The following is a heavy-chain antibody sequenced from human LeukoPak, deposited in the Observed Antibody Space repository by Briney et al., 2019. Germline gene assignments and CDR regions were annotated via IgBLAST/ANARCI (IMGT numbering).Heavy chain of an antibody. J-gene: IGHJ6*03. D-gene: IGHD4-11*01. CDR1: GFTFRSYW. Sequence: GSLRLSCAASGFTFRSYWMHWVRQAPGKGLGWVSRINSDGSSTSYADSVKGRFTISRDNAKNTLYLQMKSLRAEDTAVYYCARDGSNPPYCYYYYMDVWGTGTTVTVSS. CDR2: INSDGSST. CDR3: ARDGSNPPYCYYYYMDV. V-gene: IGHV3-74*01.